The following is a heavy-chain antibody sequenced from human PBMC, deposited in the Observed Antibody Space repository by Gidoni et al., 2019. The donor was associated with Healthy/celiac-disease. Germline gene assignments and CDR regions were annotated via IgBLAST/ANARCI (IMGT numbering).Heavy chain of an antibody. J-gene: IGHJ4*02. CDR1: GGSISSGGYS. V-gene: IGHV4-31*03. CDR3: AYGGNSYYFDY. Sequence: QVQLQESGPGLVKPSQTLSLTCTVSGGSISSGGYSWSWIRQHPGKGLEWIGYIYYSGSTYYNPSLKSRVTISVDTSKNQVSLKLSSVTAADTAVYYCAYGGNSYYFDYWGQGTLVTVSS. D-gene: IGHD4-17*01. CDR2: IYYSGST.